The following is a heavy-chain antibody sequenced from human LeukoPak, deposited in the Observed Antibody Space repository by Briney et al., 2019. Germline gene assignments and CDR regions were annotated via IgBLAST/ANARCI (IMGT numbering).Heavy chain of an antibody. CDR2: IKQDGSEK. D-gene: IGHD3-22*01. J-gene: IGHJ6*02. V-gene: IGHV3-7*01. CDR1: GFTFSNYW. Sequence: GGSLRLSCAASGFTFSNYWMTWVRQAPGKGLEWVANIKQDGSEKYYVGSVKGRFTISRDNAKYSLYLQMNSLRAEDTAVYYCARSETTYYYDSSVYFYYYYGMDVWGQGTTVTVSS. CDR3: ARSETTYYYDSSVYFYYYYGMDV.